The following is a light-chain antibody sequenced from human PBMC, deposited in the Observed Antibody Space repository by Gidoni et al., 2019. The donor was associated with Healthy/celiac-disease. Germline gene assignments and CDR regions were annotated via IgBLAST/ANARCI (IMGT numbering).Light chain of an antibody. V-gene: IGKV1-39*01. Sequence: PTCLSACVGDRVTITSRASQSMSSYLNWYQQKPGKAPKLMIYAASSLHSGGPSRFRGSGPGSDFTVTICSLHLEDFASFYCKPSYSTPPTFGQGTKVEIK. CDR2: AAS. CDR1: QSMSSY. J-gene: IGKJ2*01. CDR3: KPSYSTPPT.